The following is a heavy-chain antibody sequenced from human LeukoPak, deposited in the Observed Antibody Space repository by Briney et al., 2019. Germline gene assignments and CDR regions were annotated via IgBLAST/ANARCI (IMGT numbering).Heavy chain of an antibody. CDR3: ARVARGYYDTPDP. CDR2: IYYSGST. J-gene: IGHJ5*02. CDR1: GGSISSYY. Sequence: PSETLSLTCTVSGGSISSYYWSWIRQPPGKGLEWIGYIYYSGSTNYNPSLKSRVTISVDTSKNQFSLKLSSVTAADTAVYYCARVARGYYDTPDPWGQGTLVTVSS. D-gene: IGHD3-22*01. V-gene: IGHV4-59*01.